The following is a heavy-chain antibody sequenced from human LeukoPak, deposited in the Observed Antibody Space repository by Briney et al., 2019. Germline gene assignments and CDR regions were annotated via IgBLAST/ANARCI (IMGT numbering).Heavy chain of an antibody. D-gene: IGHD2-2*02. V-gene: IGHV3-74*01. Sequence: GGSLRLSCAASGFTFGSYWMHWVRQAPGKGLVWVSRINTDGGSTTYADSVKGRFTISRDNAKDTLYLQMNSLRAEDTAVYYCGRGFSIVPAGIPDYWGLGTLVTVSS. CDR1: GFTFGSYW. J-gene: IGHJ4*02. CDR3: GRGFSIVPAGIPDY. CDR2: INTDGGST.